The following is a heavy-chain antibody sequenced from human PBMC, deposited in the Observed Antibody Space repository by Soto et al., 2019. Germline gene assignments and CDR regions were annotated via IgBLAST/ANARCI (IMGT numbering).Heavy chain of an antibody. CDR3: AKAGAGSTYGDYFDS. CDR2: ISTSGVIT. Sequence: GGSLRLSCVVSGFTFSSYGMSWVRQAPGEGLEWISGISTSGVITHYADSVKGRFFISRDNSKDTLYLQMNSLRVEDTAVYYCAKAGAGSTYGDYFDSWGQGALVTVSS. V-gene: IGHV3-23*01. J-gene: IGHJ4*02. D-gene: IGHD2-8*01. CDR1: GFTFSSYG.